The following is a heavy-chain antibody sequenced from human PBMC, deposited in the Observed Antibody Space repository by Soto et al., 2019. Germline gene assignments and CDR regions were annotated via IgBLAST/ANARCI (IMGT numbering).Heavy chain of an antibody. CDR1: GYTFTGYY. D-gene: IGHD1-26*01. CDR2: INPNSGGT. J-gene: IGHJ6*02. CDR3: AREGGSYYGMDV. V-gene: IGHV1-2*04. Sequence: ASVKVSCKGSGYTFTGYYMHWVRQAPGQGLEWMGWINPNSGGTNYAQKFQGWVTMTRDTSISTAYMELSRLRSDDTAVYYCAREGGSYYGMDVWGQGTTVTVSS.